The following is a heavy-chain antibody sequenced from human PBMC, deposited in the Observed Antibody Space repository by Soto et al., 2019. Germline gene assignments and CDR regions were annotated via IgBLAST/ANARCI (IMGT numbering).Heavy chain of an antibody. CDR2: IDPSDSYT. V-gene: IGHV5-10-1*01. Sequence: PGESLKISCKGSGYSFTSYWVTWVRQMPGKGLEWMGRIDPSDSYTNYNPPFQGHVTISVDKSISTAYLQWSSLKASDTAMYYCARLYGGNSGMDFWGQGTTVTVSS. CDR1: GYSFTSYW. D-gene: IGHD4-17*01. CDR3: ARLYGGNSGMDF. J-gene: IGHJ6*02.